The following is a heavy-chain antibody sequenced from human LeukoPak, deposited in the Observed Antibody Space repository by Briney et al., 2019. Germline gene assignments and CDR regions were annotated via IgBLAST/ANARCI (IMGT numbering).Heavy chain of an antibody. Sequence: PSQTLSLTCTVSGGSISSSSYYWSWIRQPPGKGLEWIGYIYYSGSTNYNPSLKSRVTISVDTSKNQFSLKLSSVTAADTAVYYCARGVVAARFWFDLWGQGTLVTVSS. CDR3: ARGVVAARFWFDL. CDR2: IYYSGST. CDR1: GGSISSSSYY. V-gene: IGHV4-61*01. J-gene: IGHJ5*02. D-gene: IGHD2-15*01.